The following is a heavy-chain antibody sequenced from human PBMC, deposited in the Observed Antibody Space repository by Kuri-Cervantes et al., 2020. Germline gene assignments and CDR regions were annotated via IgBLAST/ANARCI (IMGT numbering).Heavy chain of an antibody. CDR2: ISYDGSNK. J-gene: IGHJ6*02. Sequence: GESLKISCAASGFTFSSYAMHWVRQAPGKGLEWVAVISYDGSNKYYADSVKGRFTISRDNSKNTLYLQMNSLRAEDTAVYYCAKDVDYYDSSGYYHYYYGMDVWGQGTTVTVSS. CDR3: AKDVDYYDSSGYYHYYYGMDV. D-gene: IGHD3-22*01. CDR1: GFTFSSYA. V-gene: IGHV3-30-3*01.